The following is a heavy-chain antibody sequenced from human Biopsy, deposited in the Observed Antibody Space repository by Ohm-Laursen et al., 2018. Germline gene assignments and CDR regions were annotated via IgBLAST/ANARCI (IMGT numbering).Heavy chain of an antibody. J-gene: IGHJ4*02. V-gene: IGHV4-59*08. CDR2: RFHSGSP. Sequence: GTLSLTCTVSGGSITGDFWTWIRQTPGERLEWIGYRFHSGSPMYNPSLKSRVTISVDTAKSQFSLTLTSVTAADTAVYYCVRLNRRGNIIFFDYWGRGTLVTVSS. CDR3: VRLNRRGNIIFFDY. CDR1: GGSITGDF. D-gene: IGHD3/OR15-3a*01.